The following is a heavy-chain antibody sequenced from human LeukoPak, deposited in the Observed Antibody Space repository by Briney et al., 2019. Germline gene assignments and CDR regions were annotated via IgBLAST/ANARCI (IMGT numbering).Heavy chain of an antibody. J-gene: IGHJ4*02. CDR2: MNPNSGNT. V-gene: IGHV1-8*03. D-gene: IGHD3-10*01. CDR1: GGTFSSYA. Sequence: ASVKVSCKASGGTFSSYAISWVRQATGQGLEWMGWMNPNSGNTGYAQKFQGRVTITRNTSISTAYMELSSLRSEDTAVYYCARALRGGSGRRHLYYFDYWGQGTLVTVSS. CDR3: ARALRGGSGRRHLYYFDY.